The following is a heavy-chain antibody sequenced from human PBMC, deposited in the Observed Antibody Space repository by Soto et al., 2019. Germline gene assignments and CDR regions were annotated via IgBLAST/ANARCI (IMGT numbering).Heavy chain of an antibody. J-gene: IGHJ4*02. V-gene: IGHV3-48*01. Sequence: EVQLVESGGGLVQPGGSLRLSCAASGFTFSSYSMNWVRQAPGKGLEWVSYISSSSSTIYYADSVKGRFTIARANAKNPLYLQTNSLRAEDTAVYYCARDLNYGLFDYWGQGNRVTVSS. D-gene: IGHD4-17*01. CDR2: ISSSSSTI. CDR3: ARDLNYGLFDY. CDR1: GFTFSSYS.